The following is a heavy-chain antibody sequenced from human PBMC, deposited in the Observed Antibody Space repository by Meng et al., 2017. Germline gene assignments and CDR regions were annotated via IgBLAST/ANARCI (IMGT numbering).Heavy chain of an antibody. Sequence: GGSLRLSCAASGFTFSSYAMSWVRQAPGKGLEWVSAISGSGGSTYYADSVKGRFTISRDNSKNTLYLQMNSLRAEDTAVYYCARDLGGYYVSFDYWGQGTLVTVSS. CDR1: GFTFSSYA. CDR2: ISGSGGST. CDR3: ARDLGGYYVSFDY. V-gene: IGHV3-23*01. D-gene: IGHD3-22*01. J-gene: IGHJ4*02.